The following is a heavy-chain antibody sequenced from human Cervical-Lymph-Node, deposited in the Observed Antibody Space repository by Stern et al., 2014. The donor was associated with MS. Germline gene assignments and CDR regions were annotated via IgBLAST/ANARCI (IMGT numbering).Heavy chain of an antibody. CDR2: MNPNSGNT. V-gene: IGHV1-8*01. Sequence: VQLVESGAEVKKPGASVKVSCKASGYTFTSYDINWVRQATGQGLEWMGWMNPNSGNTGYAQKFQGRVTMTRNTSISTAYMELSSLRSEDTAVYYCARLQGDYYYYGMDVWGQGTTVTVSS. J-gene: IGHJ6*02. CDR1: GYTFTSYD. CDR3: ARLQGDYYYYGMDV.